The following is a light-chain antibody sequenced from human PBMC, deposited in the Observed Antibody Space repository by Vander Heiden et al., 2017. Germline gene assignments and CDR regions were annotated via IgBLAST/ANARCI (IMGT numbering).Light chain of an antibody. CDR2: KDS. Sequence: SYELTQPPSVSVSPGQTARITCSGDALPKQYAYWYQQKPGQAPVLVIYKDSERPSGSPERFSGSSSGTTVTLTISGVQAEDEADYYCQSADSSGTYDWVFGGGTKLTVL. V-gene: IGLV3-25*03. CDR3: QSADSSGTYDWV. J-gene: IGLJ3*02. CDR1: ALPKQY.